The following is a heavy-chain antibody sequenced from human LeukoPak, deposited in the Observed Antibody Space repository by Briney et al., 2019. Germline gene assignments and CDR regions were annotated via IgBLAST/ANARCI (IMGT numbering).Heavy chain of an antibody. V-gene: IGHV5-10-1*01. CDR2: IDPSDSYT. CDR1: GYSFTSYW. Sequence: GESLKISCKGSGYSFTSYWISWVRQMPGKGLEWMGRIDPSDSYTNYRPSFQGHVTISADKSISTAYLQWSSLKASDTAMYYCARQAVKLGDAFDIWGQGTMVTVSS. CDR3: ARQAVKLGDAFDI. D-gene: IGHD4-11*01. J-gene: IGHJ3*02.